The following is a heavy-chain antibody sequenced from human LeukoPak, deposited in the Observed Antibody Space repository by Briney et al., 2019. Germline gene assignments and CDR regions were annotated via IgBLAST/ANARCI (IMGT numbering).Heavy chain of an antibody. V-gene: IGHV3-74*01. J-gene: IGHJ3*01. Sequence: GGSLRLYCAASGFTFSSYWMHWVRQASGKGLVWVSRINSDGSSTSYADSVKGRFTISRDNAKNTLYLQMNSLRAEDTAVYYCARVQGHPPNGLDVWGQGTMVTVSS. CDR2: INSDGSST. D-gene: IGHD2-8*01. CDR1: GFTFSSYW. CDR3: ARVQGHPPNGLDV.